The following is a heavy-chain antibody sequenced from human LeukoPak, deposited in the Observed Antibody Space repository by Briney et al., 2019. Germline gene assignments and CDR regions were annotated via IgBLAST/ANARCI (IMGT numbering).Heavy chain of an antibody. J-gene: IGHJ4*02. V-gene: IGHV3-30*18. CDR3: AKDNNPTYDSSGYYYSLNYFDY. D-gene: IGHD3-22*01. Sequence: GRSLRLSCAASGFTFSSYGMHWVRQAPGKGLEWVAVISYDGSNKYYADSVKGRFTISRDNSKNTLYLQMNSLRAEDTAVYYCAKDNNPTYDSSGYYYSLNYFDYWGQGTLVTVSS. CDR2: ISYDGSNK. CDR1: GFTFSSYG.